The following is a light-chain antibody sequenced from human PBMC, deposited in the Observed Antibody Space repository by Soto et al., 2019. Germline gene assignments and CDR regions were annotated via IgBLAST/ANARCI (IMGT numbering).Light chain of an antibody. V-gene: IGKV2-28*01. CDR1: QSLLHSNGNHY. CDR3: MQALHTPRT. J-gene: IGKJ1*01. Sequence: DIVMTQSPLSLPFTPGEPASISCRSSQSLLHSNGNHYLEWYFQKPGQSPQLLIYLASIRASGVPDRVSGSGAGTDFTLKISRVEAEDVGVYYCMQALHTPRTFGQGTKVEI. CDR2: LAS.